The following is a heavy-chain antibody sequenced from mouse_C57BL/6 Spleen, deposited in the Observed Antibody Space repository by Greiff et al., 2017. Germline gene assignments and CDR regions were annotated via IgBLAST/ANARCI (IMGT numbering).Heavy chain of an antibody. CDR3: ARQEKIYCDYEGDFDY. Sequence: EVHLVESGGGLVKPGGSLKLSCAASGFNFSDYGMHWVRQAPEKGLEWVAYISSGSSTISYADTVKGRFTITRDNAENTLFMQMTRRMSEDTAMYYCARQEKIYCDYEGDFDYWGQGTTLTVSS. J-gene: IGHJ2*01. CDR2: ISSGSSTI. D-gene: IGHD2-4*01. CDR1: GFNFSDYG. V-gene: IGHV5-17*01.